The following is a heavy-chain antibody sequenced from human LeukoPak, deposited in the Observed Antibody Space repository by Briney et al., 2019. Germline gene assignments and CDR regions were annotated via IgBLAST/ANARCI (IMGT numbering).Heavy chain of an antibody. CDR1: GYTFTGYY. D-gene: IGHD2-2*01. Sequence: GASVKVSCKASGYTFTGYYMHWVRQAHGQGLEWMGWINPNSGGTNYAQKFQGRVTMTRDTSISTAYMELSRLRSDDTAVYYCARDHYCSSTSCYYRFHYWGQGTLVTVSS. CDR2: INPNSGGT. CDR3: ARDHYCSSTSCYYRFHY. V-gene: IGHV1-2*02. J-gene: IGHJ4*02.